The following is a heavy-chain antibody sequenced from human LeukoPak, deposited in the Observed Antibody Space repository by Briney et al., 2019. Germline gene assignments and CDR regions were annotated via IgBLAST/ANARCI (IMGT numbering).Heavy chain of an antibody. CDR3: ARHGNIVVMVAATAFDY. CDR1: GGSISSSGFF. J-gene: IGHJ4*02. V-gene: IGHV4-39*01. Sequence: ASETLSPTCTVSGGSISSSGFFWGWIRQPPGKALEWIGSIYYSGNTYYNPSLKSRVTISIDTSKNQFSLKVNSVTAADTAVYYCARHGNIVVMVAATAFDYWGQGTLVTVSS. CDR2: IYYSGNT. D-gene: IGHD2-15*01.